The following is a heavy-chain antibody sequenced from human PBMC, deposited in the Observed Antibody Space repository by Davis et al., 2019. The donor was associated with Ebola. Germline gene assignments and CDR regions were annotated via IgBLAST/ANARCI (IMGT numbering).Heavy chain of an antibody. Sequence: GESLKISCAASGFIFRNYAMHWVRQAPGKGLEWVAVVSHSERERFYADSVKGRFTISRDNSENALYLQTNSLTADDTSVYYCARAGFDEVLDNWSQGTPVTVSS. CDR3: ARAGFDEVLDN. D-gene: IGHD3-3*01. J-gene: IGHJ4*02. CDR2: VSHSERER. V-gene: IGHV3-30*04. CDR1: GFIFRNYA.